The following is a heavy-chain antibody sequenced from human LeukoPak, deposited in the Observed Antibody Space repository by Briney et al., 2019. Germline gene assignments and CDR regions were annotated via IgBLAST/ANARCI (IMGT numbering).Heavy chain of an antibody. Sequence: GGSLRLSCAASGFTVGSNYMSWVRQAPGKGLEWVSVIYTGGYTYYADSVKGRFTISRDNSKNTLYLQMNSLRAEDTAVYYCAISEWVPYYFDYWGQGTLVTVSS. V-gene: IGHV3-53*01. CDR2: IYTGGYT. CDR3: AISEWVPYYFDY. CDR1: GFTVGSNY. D-gene: IGHD5-12*01. J-gene: IGHJ4*02.